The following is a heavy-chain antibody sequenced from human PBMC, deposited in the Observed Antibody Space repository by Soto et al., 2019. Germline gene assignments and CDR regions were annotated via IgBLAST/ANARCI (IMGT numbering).Heavy chain of an antibody. D-gene: IGHD4-17*01. CDR1: GGSISSYY. CDR3: ARDPAGGDDGSWFDP. V-gene: IGHV4-59*01. Sequence: SETLSLTCTVSGGSISSYYWSWIRQPPGKGLEWIGYIYYSGSTNYNPSLKSRVTISVDTSKNQFSLKLSSVTAADTAVYYCARDPAGGDDGSWFDPWGQGTLVTVSA. J-gene: IGHJ5*02. CDR2: IYYSGST.